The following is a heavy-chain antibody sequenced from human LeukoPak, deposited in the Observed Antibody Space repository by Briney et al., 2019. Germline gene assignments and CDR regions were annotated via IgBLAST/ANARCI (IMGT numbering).Heavy chain of an antibody. J-gene: IGHJ4*02. V-gene: IGHV1-46*01. CDR2: IYPRDGST. CDR3: ARDQEGFDY. Sequence: ASVKVSCKTSGYTFTSNYIHWVRQAPGQGLEWMGMIYPRDGSTSYAQKFQGRVTVTRDTSTSTVHMELSGLRSEDTAVYHCARDQEGFDYWGQGTLVTVSS. CDR1: GYTFTSNY.